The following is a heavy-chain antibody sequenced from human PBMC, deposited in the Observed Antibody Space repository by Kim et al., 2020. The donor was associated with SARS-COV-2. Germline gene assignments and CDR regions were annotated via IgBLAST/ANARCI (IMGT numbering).Heavy chain of an antibody. J-gene: IGHJ4*02. D-gene: IGHD3-22*01. Sequence: LKSRVTISVDTSKNQFSLKLSSVAAADTAVYYCARGRSDYYGSSGYFWDYWGQGTLVTVSS. V-gene: IGHV4-34*01. CDR3: ARGRSDYYGSSGYFWDY.